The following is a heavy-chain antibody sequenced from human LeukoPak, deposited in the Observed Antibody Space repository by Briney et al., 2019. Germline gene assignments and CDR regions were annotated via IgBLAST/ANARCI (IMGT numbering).Heavy chain of an antibody. D-gene: IGHD2-21*01. CDR3: ARPSRQYSYQH. Sequence: SQTLSLTCTVSGGSISSGDYYWSWIRQPPGKGLEWIGEINHSGSTNYNPSLKSRVTISVDTSKNQFSLKLSSVTAADTAVYYCARPSRQYSYQHWGQGTLVTVSS. V-gene: IGHV4-30-4*01. CDR2: INHSGST. J-gene: IGHJ1*01. CDR1: GGSISSGDYY.